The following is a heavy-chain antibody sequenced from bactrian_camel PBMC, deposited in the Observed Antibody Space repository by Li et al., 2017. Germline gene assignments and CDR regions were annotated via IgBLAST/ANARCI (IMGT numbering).Heavy chain of an antibody. V-gene: IGHV3S25*01. CDR1: GFTFRSYA. Sequence: QLVESGGGSVQPGGSLRLSCVASGFTFRSYAMYWVRQAPGKGLEWVSSISSGSTTYYADSVKGRLTISRDNAKNTVYLQMNSLKREDTAVYYCVRRLWNSDYSFGYWSRGTQVTVS. CDR2: ISSGSTT. CDR3: VRRLWNSDYSFGY. D-gene: IGHD4*01. J-gene: IGHJ6*01.